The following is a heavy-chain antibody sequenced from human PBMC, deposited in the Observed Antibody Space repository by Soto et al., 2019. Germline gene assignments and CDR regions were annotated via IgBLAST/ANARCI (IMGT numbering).Heavy chain of an antibody. CDR2: VSGYTGNT. CDR1: GYIFTNYD. V-gene: IGHV1-18*01. Sequence: QVQLVQSETEVKKPGASVKVSCKASGYIFTNYDITWVRQAPGQGLEGMGWVSGYTGNTKYAQKFQDRVTMTTDTPTSTVYMKLRGLRSEDTAVYYCARFVSAPYYSSGVDVWAKGPRSSSP. CDR3: ARFVSAPYYSSGVDV. J-gene: IGHJ6*02. D-gene: IGHD3-10*01.